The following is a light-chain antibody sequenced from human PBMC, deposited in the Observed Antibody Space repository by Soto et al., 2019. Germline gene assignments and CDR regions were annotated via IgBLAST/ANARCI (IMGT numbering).Light chain of an antibody. Sequence: QSVLTQPPSASASLGASVTLTCTLSSGYSNYKVDWYQQRPGKGPRFVMRVGTGGIVGSKGDGIPDRFSVLGSGLNRYLTIKNIQEEDESDYHCGADHGSGSNFVVVFGGGIQLTVL. CDR2: VGTGGIVG. CDR1: SGYSNYK. J-gene: IGLJ2*01. CDR3: GADHGSGSNFVVV. V-gene: IGLV9-49*01.